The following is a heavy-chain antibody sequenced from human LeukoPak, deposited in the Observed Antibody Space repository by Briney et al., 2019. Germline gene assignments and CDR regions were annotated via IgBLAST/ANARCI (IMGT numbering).Heavy chain of an antibody. CDR3: ASRVRGVMGAFDI. CDR2: IYYSGST. Sequence: PSETLSLTCTVSGGSISSYYWSWIRQPPGKGLEWIGYIYYSGSTNYNPSLKSRVTIPVDTSKNQFSLKLSSVTAADTAVYYCASRVRGVMGAFDIWGQGTMVTVSS. J-gene: IGHJ3*02. D-gene: IGHD3-16*01. V-gene: IGHV4-59*01. CDR1: GGSISSYY.